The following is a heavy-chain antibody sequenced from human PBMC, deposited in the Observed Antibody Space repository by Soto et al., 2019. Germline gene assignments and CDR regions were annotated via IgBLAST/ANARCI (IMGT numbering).Heavy chain of an antibody. CDR2: IFQSGAT. V-gene: IGHV3-23*05. J-gene: IGHJ5*02. CDR1: GFSLSTYT. CDR3: AKVRNHAGIWSFDT. D-gene: IGHD6-13*01. Sequence: GGSLRLSCAASGFSLSTYTTNWVRQPPGKGLEWVSGIFQSGATFYTDSVKGRFTISRDNSKSMVYLQMDSLRADDTALYYCAKVRNHAGIWSFDTLGRETLVTISS.